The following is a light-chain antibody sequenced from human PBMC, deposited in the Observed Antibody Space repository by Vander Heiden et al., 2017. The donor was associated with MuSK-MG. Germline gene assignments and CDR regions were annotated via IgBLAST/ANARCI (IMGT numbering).Light chain of an antibody. V-gene: IGKV3-20*01. CDR1: QSVTSRY. Sequence: EIVLTQPPGILSLSPGERATLSCRASQSVTSRYLAWYQQKPGQAPRLIMDEASSTAIPIPDRFSGSGSGSDFTLSIMRLEPEDFAVYHCHQDGTSPWTFGQGTKVEIK. CDR2: EAS. J-gene: IGKJ1*01. CDR3: HQDGTSPWT.